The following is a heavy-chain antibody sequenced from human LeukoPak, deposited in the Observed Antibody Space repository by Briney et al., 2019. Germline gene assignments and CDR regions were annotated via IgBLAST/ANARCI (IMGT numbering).Heavy chain of an antibody. Sequence: SETLSLTCAVYGGSFSGYYWSWIRQPPGKGLEWIGEINHSGSTNYNPSLKSRVTISVDTSKNQFSLKLSSVTAADTAVYYCASRGTVTNLYGMDVWGQGTRSPSP. J-gene: IGHJ6*02. CDR1: GGSFSGYY. CDR2: INHSGST. D-gene: IGHD4-17*01. V-gene: IGHV4-34*01. CDR3: ASRGTVTNLYGMDV.